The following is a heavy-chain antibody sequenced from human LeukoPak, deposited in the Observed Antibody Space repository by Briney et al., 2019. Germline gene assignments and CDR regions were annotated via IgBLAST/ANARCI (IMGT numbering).Heavy chain of an antibody. V-gene: IGHV3-30*18. Sequence: PGRSLRLSCAASGFTFSSYGMHWVRQAPGKGLEWVAVISYDGSNKYYADSVKGRFTISRDNSKNTLYLQMNSLRAGDTAVYYCAKEDYGGNSYYFDYWGQGTLVTVSS. J-gene: IGHJ4*02. D-gene: IGHD4-23*01. CDR3: AKEDYGGNSYYFDY. CDR1: GFTFSSYG. CDR2: ISYDGSNK.